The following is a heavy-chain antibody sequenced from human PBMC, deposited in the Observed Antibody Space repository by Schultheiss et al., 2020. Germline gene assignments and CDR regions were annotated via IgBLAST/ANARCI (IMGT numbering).Heavy chain of an antibody. CDR1: GFTFSSYG. V-gene: IGHV3-33*01. CDR2: IWYDGSNK. D-gene: IGHD3-22*01. Sequence: SCAASGFTFSSYGMHWVRQAPGKGLEWVSVIWYDGSNKYYADSVKGRFTISRDNSKNTLYLQMNSLRAEDTAVYYCASFTANSSDIVYWGQGTLVTVSS. CDR3: ASFTANSSDIVY. J-gene: IGHJ4*02.